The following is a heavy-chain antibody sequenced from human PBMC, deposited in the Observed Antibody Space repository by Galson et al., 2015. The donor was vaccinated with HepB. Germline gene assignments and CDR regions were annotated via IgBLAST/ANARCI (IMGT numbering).Heavy chain of an antibody. J-gene: IGHJ4*02. CDR2: ISGSGGST. CDR3: AKEPPRPGTSRKKFVLNQADDY. Sequence: SLRLSCAASGFTFGNYAMSWVRQAPGKGLEWVAVISGSGGSTNYADSVKGRFTISRDNSKNTLYLQMNSLRTEDTAVYYCAKEPPRPGTSRKKFVLNQADDYWGKGTLVTVSS. V-gene: IGHV3-23*01. CDR1: GFTFGNYA. D-gene: IGHD1-14*01.